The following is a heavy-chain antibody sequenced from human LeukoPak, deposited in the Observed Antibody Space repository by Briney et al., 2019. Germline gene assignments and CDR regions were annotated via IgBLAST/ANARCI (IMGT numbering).Heavy chain of an antibody. CDR2: IYHSGST. J-gene: IGHJ4*02. CDR1: GGSISSGGYS. CDR3: ARDLGGYDWGY. V-gene: IGHV4-30-2*01. D-gene: IGHD5-12*01. Sequence: SETLSHTCAVSGGSISSGGYSWSWIRQPPGKGLEWIGYIYHSGSTYYNPSLKSRVTISVDRSKNQFSLKLSSVTAADTAVYYCARDLGGYDWGYWGQGTLVTVSS.